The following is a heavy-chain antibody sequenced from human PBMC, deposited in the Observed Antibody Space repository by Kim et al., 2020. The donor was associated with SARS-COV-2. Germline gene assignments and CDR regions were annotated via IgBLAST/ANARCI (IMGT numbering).Heavy chain of an antibody. CDR3: ARYDSNYVVFDY. D-gene: IGHD4-4*01. CDR1: GGTFSSYA. J-gene: IGHJ4*02. Sequence: SVKVSCKASGGTFSSYAISWVRQAPGQGLEWMGGIIPIFGTANYAQKFQGRVTITADESTSTAYMELSSLRSEDTAVYYCARYDSNYVVFDYWGQGTLVTVSS. V-gene: IGHV1-69*13. CDR2: IIPIFGTA.